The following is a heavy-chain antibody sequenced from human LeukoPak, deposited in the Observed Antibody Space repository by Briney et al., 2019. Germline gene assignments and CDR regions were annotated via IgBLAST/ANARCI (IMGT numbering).Heavy chain of an antibody. J-gene: IGHJ4*02. CDR1: GFTFSSYE. D-gene: IGHD5-24*01. V-gene: IGHV3-48*03. Sequence: PGGSLRLSCAASGFTFSSYEMNWVRQAPGKGLEWVSYISSSGSTIYYADSVKGRFTISRDNAKNSLYLQMNSLRAEDTAVYYCVRDPVDGYYPHGDYWGQGTLVTVSS. CDR3: VRDPVDGYYPHGDY. CDR2: ISSSGSTI.